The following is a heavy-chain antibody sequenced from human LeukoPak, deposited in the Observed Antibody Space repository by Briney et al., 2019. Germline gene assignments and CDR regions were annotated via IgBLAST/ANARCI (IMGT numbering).Heavy chain of an antibody. D-gene: IGHD4-11*01. J-gene: IGHJ4*02. CDR1: GFTFSHYG. Sequence: GGSLRLSCSASGFTFSHYGTHWVRQAPGTGLEWAAVIWSDASDKYYANSVKGRFTISRDNFKNSLYLQMNSLRAEDTAVYYCAKDAQRGFDYSNSLDYWGQGTRVTVSS. V-gene: IGHV3-33*06. CDR2: IWSDASDK. CDR3: AKDAQRGFDYSNSLDY.